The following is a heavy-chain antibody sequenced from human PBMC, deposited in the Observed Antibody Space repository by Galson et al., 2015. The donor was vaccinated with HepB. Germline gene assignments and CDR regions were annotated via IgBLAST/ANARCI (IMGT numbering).Heavy chain of an antibody. CDR1: GFTFSSNN. Sequence: SLRLSCAASGFTFSSNNMHWVRQAPGKGLEWVAVIWLDGSNRYHADSVKDRFTISRDNSKNTLFLQMSSLRVEDTAVYYCARDKDDAMDVWGQGTTVTVSS. J-gene: IGHJ6*02. V-gene: IGHV3-33*08. D-gene: IGHD2-15*01. CDR3: ARDKDDAMDV. CDR2: IWLDGSNR.